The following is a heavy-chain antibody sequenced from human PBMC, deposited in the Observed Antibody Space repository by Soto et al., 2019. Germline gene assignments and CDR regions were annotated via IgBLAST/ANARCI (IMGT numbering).Heavy chain of an antibody. V-gene: IGHV4-30-2*01. D-gene: IGHD3-10*01. CDR1: GGSIGIGGYS. CDR3: APVWFGESQH. CDR2: IYHSGST. Sequence: PSDTLSLTCAVSGGSIGIGGYSWSWILQPPGKGLEWIGHIYHSGSTYYNPSLKSRVTISVDRSKNQFSLKLSSVTAADTAVYYCAPVWFGESQHWGQGTLVTVSS. J-gene: IGHJ1*01.